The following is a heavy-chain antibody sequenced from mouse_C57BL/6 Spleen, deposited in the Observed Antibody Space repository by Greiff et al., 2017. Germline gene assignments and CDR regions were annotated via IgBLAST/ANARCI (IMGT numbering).Heavy chain of an antibody. Sequence: VQLQQSGAELVRPGTSVKVSCKASGYAFTNYLIEWVKQRPGQGLEWIGVINPGSGGTNYNEKFKGKATLTADKSSSTAYMQLSSLTSEDTAVYFCAGADGSSYTVFDYWGQGTTLSVAS. V-gene: IGHV1-54*01. CDR3: AGADGSSYTVFDY. J-gene: IGHJ2*01. CDR1: GYAFTNYL. D-gene: IGHD1-1*01. CDR2: INPGSGGT.